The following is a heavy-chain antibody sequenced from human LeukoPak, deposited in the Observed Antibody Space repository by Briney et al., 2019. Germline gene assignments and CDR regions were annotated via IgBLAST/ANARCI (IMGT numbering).Heavy chain of an antibody. V-gene: IGHV3-30*18. CDR2: ISYDGSNK. Sequence: QTGGSLRLSCAASGFTFSTYAMHWVRQAPGKGLEWVAVISYDGSNKYYADSVKGRFTISRDNSKNTLYLQMNSLRAEDTAVYYCAKSPARIAARHFDYWGQGTLVTVSS. CDR3: AKSPARIAARHFDY. CDR1: GFTFSTYA. J-gene: IGHJ4*02. D-gene: IGHD6-6*01.